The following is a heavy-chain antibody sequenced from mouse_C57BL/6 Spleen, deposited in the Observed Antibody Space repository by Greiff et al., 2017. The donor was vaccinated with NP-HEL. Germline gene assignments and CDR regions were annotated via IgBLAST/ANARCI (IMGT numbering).Heavy chain of an antibody. Sequence: DVQLVESGGGLVKPGGSLKLSCAASGFTFSSYAMSWVRQTPETRLEWVATISAGGSYTYYPDNVKGRFTISRDTAKNNLYLQMSHLKYEDTARYDGAREYYDGSRGYGDVWGTGTTVTVSA. J-gene: IGHJ1*03. CDR3: AREYYDGSRGYGDV. CDR1: GFTFSSYA. V-gene: IGHV5-4*01. CDR2: ISAGGSYT. D-gene: IGHD1-1*01.